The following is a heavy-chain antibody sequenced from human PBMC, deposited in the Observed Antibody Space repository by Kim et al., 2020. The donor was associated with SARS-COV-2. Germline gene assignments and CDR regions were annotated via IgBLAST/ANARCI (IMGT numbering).Heavy chain of an antibody. J-gene: IGHJ4*01. V-gene: IGHV4-39*01. CDR1: GGSIDSATYY. CDR2: IHYLGST. CDR3: ARHTSAYSTLDY. Sequence: SETLSLTCTHSGGSIDSATYYWVWVRQPPGNGLEFIGKIHYLGSTEYNPSLKSRVTISKDMSNKQFSLRLTAVTAADTAVYFCARHTSAYSTLDYWGRGTLVTFAS. D-gene: IGHD3-22*01.